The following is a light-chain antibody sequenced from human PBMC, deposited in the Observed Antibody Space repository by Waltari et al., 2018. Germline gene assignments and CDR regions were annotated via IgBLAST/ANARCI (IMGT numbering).Light chain of an antibody. V-gene: IGLV1-40*01. CDR1: SSNFGAAYD. CDR3: QSYDSSLSGSA. CDR2: GDT. Sequence: SVLTQPPSVSGAPGQRVTISCTGSSSNFGAAYDVQWYQHLPGTAPRILISGDTNRPSGVPDRFAGAKSGTSASLAIPWLQSEDEAEYYCQSYDSSLSGSAFGGGTKLTVL. J-gene: IGLJ2*01.